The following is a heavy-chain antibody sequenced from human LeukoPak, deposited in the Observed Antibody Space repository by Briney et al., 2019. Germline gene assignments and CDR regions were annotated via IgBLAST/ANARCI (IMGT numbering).Heavy chain of an antibody. CDR3: AKDRDESGDYLFDY. Sequence: GTSLVLSCAASGFTFSSYGMHWGRQAPGKGLEWVAVISYDGSNKYYADSVKGRFTISRDNSKNTLYLQMNSLRAEDTAVYYCAKDRDESGDYLFDYWGQGTLVTVSS. V-gene: IGHV3-30*18. J-gene: IGHJ4*02. CDR1: GFTFSSYG. CDR2: ISYDGSNK. D-gene: IGHD4-17*01.